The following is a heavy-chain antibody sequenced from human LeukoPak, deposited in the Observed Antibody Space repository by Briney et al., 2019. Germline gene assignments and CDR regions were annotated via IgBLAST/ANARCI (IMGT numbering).Heavy chain of an antibody. CDR2: ISSSSSTI. J-gene: IGHJ4*02. CDR1: GFTFSSYS. V-gene: IGHV3-48*01. CDR3: VRDPSGSGFAFDS. Sequence: GGSLRLSSAASGFTFSSYSMNWVRQAPGKGLEWVSYISSSSSTIYYADSVKGRFTISRDNSEDTLYLQMNSLRAEDTAVYYCVRDPSGSGFAFDSWGQGALVTISS. D-gene: IGHD1-1*01.